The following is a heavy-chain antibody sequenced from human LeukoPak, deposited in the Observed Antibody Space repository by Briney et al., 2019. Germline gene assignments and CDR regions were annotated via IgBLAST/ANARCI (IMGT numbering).Heavy chain of an antibody. J-gene: IGHJ4*02. Sequence: PGGSLRLSCAASGFTFDDYGMNWVRQAPGKGLEWVSSISSSSSYIYYADSVKGRFTISRDNAKNSLYLQMNSLRAEDTAVYYCARSPCGSGGSCYGYYFDYWGQGTLVTVSS. CDR1: GFTFDDYG. CDR2: ISSSSSYI. D-gene: IGHD2-15*01. V-gene: IGHV3-21*01. CDR3: ARSPCGSGGSCYGYYFDY.